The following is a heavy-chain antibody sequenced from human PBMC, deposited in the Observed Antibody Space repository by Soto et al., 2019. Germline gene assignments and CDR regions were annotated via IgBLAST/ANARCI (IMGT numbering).Heavy chain of an antibody. D-gene: IGHD3-10*01. CDR2: ISGRTNYT. CDR3: ARRRGEWVSSALYNWFEP. Sequence: GGSLRLSCTASGFTFNDFYMTWIRQAPGKGLEWISHISGRTNYTKYTDSVKGRFSISRDNAKNSLYLQMDSLRVEDTAIYYCARRRGEWVSSALYNWFEPWGQGTLVTVSS. V-gene: IGHV3-11*06. CDR1: GFTFNDFY. J-gene: IGHJ5*02.